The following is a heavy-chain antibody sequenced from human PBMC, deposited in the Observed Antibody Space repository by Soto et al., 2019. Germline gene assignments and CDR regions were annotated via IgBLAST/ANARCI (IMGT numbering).Heavy chain of an antibody. CDR1: GGTFSSYA. V-gene: IGHV1-69*13. Sequence: SVKVSCKASGGTFSSYAISWVRQAPGQGLEWMGGIIPIFGTANYAQKFQGRVTITADESTSTAYMELSSLRSEDTAVYYCARVKGGTWWFDPWGQGTLVTVSS. D-gene: IGHD3-16*01. CDR3: ARVKGGTWWFDP. CDR2: IIPIFGTA. J-gene: IGHJ5*02.